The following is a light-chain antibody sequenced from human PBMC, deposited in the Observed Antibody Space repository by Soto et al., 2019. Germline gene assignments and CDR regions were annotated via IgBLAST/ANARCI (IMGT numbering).Light chain of an antibody. CDR3: QQRSSWPLT. V-gene: IGKV3D-20*02. Sequence: EFVLTQSPGTLSLSPGERATLSCRASQSVTSNYLAWYQQKPGQAPRLLIYGASSRATGIPDRFSGSGSGTVFTLTINNVAPEDSAIYYCQQRSSWPLTFGGGTKVDIK. CDR2: GAS. CDR1: QSVTSNY. J-gene: IGKJ4*01.